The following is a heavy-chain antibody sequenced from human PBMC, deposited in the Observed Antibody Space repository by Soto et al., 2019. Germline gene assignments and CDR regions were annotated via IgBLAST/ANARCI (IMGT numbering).Heavy chain of an antibody. Sequence: QAQLVQSGAEVKKPGSSVKVSCKASGGTFSSYAISWVRQAPGQGLEWMGGSIPIFGTANYAQKFQGRVTITADESTSTAYMELSSLRSEDTAVYYCARSAAAGMLEFYGMDVWGQGTTVTVSS. J-gene: IGHJ6*02. CDR3: ARSAAAGMLEFYGMDV. D-gene: IGHD6-13*01. V-gene: IGHV1-69*12. CDR2: SIPIFGTA. CDR1: GGTFSSYA.